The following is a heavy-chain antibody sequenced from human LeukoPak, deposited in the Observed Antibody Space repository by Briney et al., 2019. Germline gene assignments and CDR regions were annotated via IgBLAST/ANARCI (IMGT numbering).Heavy chain of an antibody. V-gene: IGHV4-39*01. Sequence: SETLSLTCTVSGGSISRSSYYWGWIRQPPGKGLEWIGSIYYSGSTYYNPSLKSRVTISVDTSKNQFSLKLSSVTAADTAVYYCARSGGWFDPWGQGTLVTVSS. J-gene: IGHJ5*02. CDR3: ARSGGWFDP. CDR2: IYYSGST. CDR1: GGSISRSSYY. D-gene: IGHD3-10*01.